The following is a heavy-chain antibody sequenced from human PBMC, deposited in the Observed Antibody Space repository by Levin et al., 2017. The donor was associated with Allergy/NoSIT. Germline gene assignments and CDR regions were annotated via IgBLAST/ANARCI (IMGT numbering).Heavy chain of an antibody. V-gene: IGHV4-39*01. J-gene: IGHJ2*01. D-gene: IGHD4-23*01. CDR3: ARHFVSVGYFDL. CDR2: IYYIGHT. CDR1: GGSINSSSYY. Sequence: SETLSLTCTVSGGSINSSSYYWGWIRQPPGAGLEWIGSIYYIGHTYHNPSLKSRVTISVDTSKNQFSLTLTSVTAAETAMYFCARHFVSVGYFDLWGRGTPVTVSS.